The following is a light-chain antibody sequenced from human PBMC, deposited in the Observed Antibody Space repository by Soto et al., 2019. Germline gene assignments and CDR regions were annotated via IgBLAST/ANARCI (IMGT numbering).Light chain of an antibody. V-gene: IGKV1-5*01. CDR1: QGIITW. CDR3: QHYSSYSRT. J-gene: IGKJ1*01. Sequence: DIQMTQSPSSLSASVGDRVTITCQASQGIITWLAWYQQKPGTAPKLLIYDASSLESGVPSRFSGSGSGTEFTLTISSLQPDDYATYYCQHYSSYSRTFGQGTKVDIK. CDR2: DAS.